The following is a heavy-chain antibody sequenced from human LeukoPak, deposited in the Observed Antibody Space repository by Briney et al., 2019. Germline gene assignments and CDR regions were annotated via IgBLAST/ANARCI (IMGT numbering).Heavy chain of an antibody. CDR2: INQSGGT. CDR1: GGSFSGHY. J-gene: IGHJ4*02. CDR3: ARRRDWNDVLDY. Sequence: SETLSLTCAVYGGSFSGHYWTWVRQSPGKGLEWIGEINQSGGTNYNPSVKSRFTISVDTSKNQFSLTVPSVTAADTALYYCARRRDWNDVLDYWGQGTLVTVSS. V-gene: IGHV4-34*01. D-gene: IGHD1-1*01.